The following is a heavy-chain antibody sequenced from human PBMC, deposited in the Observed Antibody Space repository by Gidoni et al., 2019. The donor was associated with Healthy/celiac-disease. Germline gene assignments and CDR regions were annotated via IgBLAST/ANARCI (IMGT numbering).Heavy chain of an antibody. CDR1: GGSFSGYY. J-gene: IGHJ4*02. V-gene: IGHV4-34*01. CDR3: ARAVNCSGGSCYFGYREKGDYFDY. Sequence: QPQQWGAGLLKPSETLSLTCAVFGGSFSGYYWSWIRPPPGKGLEWIGEINHSGSTNYNPSLKSRVTISVDTSKNQCSLKLSSVTAADTAVYYCARAVNCSGGSCYFGYREKGDYFDYWGQGTLVTVSS. D-gene: IGHD2-15*01. CDR2: INHSGST.